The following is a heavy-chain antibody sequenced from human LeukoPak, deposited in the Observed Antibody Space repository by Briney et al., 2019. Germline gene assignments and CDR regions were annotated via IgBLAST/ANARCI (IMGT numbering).Heavy chain of an antibody. CDR3: AQEFEAYHPRGVIA. Sequence: GGSLRLSCAASGFTFSSYAMSWVRQAPGRGLEWVSTISDSGDRTYYADSAKGRFTISRDNSKNTLYLQMNSLRADDTAVYYCAQEFEAYHPRGVIAWGQGTLVTVSS. CDR2: ISDSGDRT. CDR1: GFTFSSYA. V-gene: IGHV3-23*01. J-gene: IGHJ5*02. D-gene: IGHD3-10*01.